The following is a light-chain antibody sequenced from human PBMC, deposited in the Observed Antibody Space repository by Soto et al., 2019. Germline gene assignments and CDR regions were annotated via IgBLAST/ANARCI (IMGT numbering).Light chain of an antibody. Sequence: EIVMTQSPATLSVSPGERATLSCRASQSVSSNLAWSQQRPGQAPRLLIYGASTRAPDIPARFSGSGSGTEFTLTISSLQSEDFAVYYCQQYNNWPPLTFGGGTKVEIK. V-gene: IGKV3-15*01. CDR3: QQYNNWPPLT. J-gene: IGKJ4*01. CDR1: QSVSSN. CDR2: GAS.